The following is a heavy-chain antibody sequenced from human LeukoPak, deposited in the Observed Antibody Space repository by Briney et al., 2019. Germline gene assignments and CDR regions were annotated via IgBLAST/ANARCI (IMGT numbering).Heavy chain of an antibody. CDR2: IYTSGST. D-gene: IGHD1-1*01. CDR1: GGSISSNY. CDR3: AREWNPSGWVDYFDS. J-gene: IGHJ4*02. V-gene: IGHV4-4*07. Sequence: SETLSLTRSVSGGSISSNYWSWIRQPAGKGLEWIGRIYTSGSTKYNPSLKSRVTMSVDTSKNQFSLKLSSVTSTDTAVYYCAREWNPSGWVDYFDSWGQGTLVTVSS.